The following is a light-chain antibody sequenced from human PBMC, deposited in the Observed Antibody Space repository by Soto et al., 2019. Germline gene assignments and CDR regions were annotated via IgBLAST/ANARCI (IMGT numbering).Light chain of an antibody. Sequence: QSALTQPPSASGSPGQSVTISCTGTSSDVGGYNYVSWYQQHPGKAPNLMSYEASKLPSGVPDRFSGSKSGDTASLTVSGLQAEDEADYYSTPYVGSNHIVVFGGGTKLTVL. CDR2: EAS. CDR3: TPYVGSNHIVV. CDR1: SSDVGGYNY. V-gene: IGLV2-8*01. J-gene: IGLJ2*01.